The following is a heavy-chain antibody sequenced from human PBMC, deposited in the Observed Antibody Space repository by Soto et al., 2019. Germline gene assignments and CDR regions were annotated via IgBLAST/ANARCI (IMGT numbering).Heavy chain of an antibody. V-gene: IGHV3-30*18. CDR2: ISYDGSNK. Sequence: GGSLRLSCAASGFTFSSYGMHWVRQAPGKGLEWVAVISYDGSNKYYADSVKGRFTISRDNSKNTLYLQMNSLRAEDTAVYYCAKGPVLRFLEWSLPDYWGQGTLVTVSS. J-gene: IGHJ4*02. CDR1: GFTFSSYG. CDR3: AKGPVLRFLEWSLPDY. D-gene: IGHD3-3*01.